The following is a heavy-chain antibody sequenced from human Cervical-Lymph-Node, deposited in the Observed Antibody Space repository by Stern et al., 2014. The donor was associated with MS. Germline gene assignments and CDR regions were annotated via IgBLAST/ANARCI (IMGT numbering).Heavy chain of an antibody. V-gene: IGHV3-33*01. D-gene: IGHD6-19*01. Sequence: QVQLVESGGGVVQPGRSLRLSCAASGFTFSSYGMHWVRQAPGKGLEWVAVIWYDGSNKYYADSVKGRFTISRDNSKNTLYLQMNSLRAEDTAVYYCAILAVAAYDAFDIWGQGTMVTVSS. CDR3: AILAVAAYDAFDI. CDR2: IWYDGSNK. CDR1: GFTFSSYG. J-gene: IGHJ3*02.